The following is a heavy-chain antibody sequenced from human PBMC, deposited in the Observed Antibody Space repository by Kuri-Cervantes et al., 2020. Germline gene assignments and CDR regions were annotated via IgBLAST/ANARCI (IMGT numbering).Heavy chain of an antibody. J-gene: IGHJ3*02. V-gene: IGHV4-4*02. CDR3: ARGRITIFGVVIMSLRAFDI. Sequence: GSLRLSCVVSGDSISSSNWWSWVRQSPTKGLEWIGEIYHSVSNNYNPSLKSRVTISVDTSKNQFSLKLSSVTAADTAVYYCARGRITIFGVVIMSLRAFDIWGQGTMVTVSS. CDR2: IYHSVSN. CDR1: GDSISSSNW. D-gene: IGHD3-3*01.